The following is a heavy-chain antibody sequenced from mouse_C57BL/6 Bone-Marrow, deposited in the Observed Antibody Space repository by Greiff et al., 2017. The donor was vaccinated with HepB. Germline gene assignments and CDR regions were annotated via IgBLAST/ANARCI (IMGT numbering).Heavy chain of an antibody. V-gene: IGHV1-26*01. J-gene: IGHJ1*03. CDR1: GYTFTDYY. Sequence: VQLQQSGPELVKPGASVKISCKASGYTFTDYYMNWVKQSHGKSLEWIGDINPNNGGTSYNQKFKGKATLTVDKSSSTAYMELRSLTSEDSAVYYCARGPTVVSLSYWYFDVWGTGTTVTVSS. CDR3: ARGPTVVSLSYWYFDV. CDR2: INPNNGGT. D-gene: IGHD1-1*01.